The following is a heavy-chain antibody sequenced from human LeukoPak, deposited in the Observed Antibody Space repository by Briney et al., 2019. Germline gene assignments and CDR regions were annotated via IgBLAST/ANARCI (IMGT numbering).Heavy chain of an antibody. CDR3: TWHNTVRGPPYS. Sequence: GGSLRLSCAASGFTFSTYIMNWVRQTPGKGLEWVSSIGTSTSYIYYADSVKGRFTISRDNAKNSLYLEMNSLRAEDTAVYYCTWHNTVRGPPYSWGQGTLVTVSS. J-gene: IGHJ4*01. V-gene: IGHV3-21*01. CDR2: IGTSTSYI. D-gene: IGHD3-10*01. CDR1: GFTFSTYI.